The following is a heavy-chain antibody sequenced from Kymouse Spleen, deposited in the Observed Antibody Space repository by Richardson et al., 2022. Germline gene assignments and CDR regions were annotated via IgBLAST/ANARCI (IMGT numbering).Heavy chain of an antibody. CDR1: GFTFSSYD. D-gene: IGHD2-2*02. CDR2: IGTAGDT. J-gene: IGHJ4*02. Sequence: EVQLVESGGGLVQPGGSLRLSCAASGFTFSSYDMHWVRQATGKGLEWVSAIGTAGDTYYPGSVKGRFTISRENAKNSLYLQMNSLRAGDTAVYYCAREGRGYCSSTSCYEGQLGL*LLGPGNPGHRLL. V-gene: IGHV3-13*01. CDR3: AREGRGYCSSTSCYEGQLGL*L.